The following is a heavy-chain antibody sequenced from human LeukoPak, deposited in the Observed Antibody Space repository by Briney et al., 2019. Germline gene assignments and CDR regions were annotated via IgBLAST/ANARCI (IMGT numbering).Heavy chain of an antibody. Sequence: SETLSLTCAVSGYSISSGYYWGWIRQPPGKGLEWIGSIYHSGSTYYNPSLKSRVTISVDTSKNQLSLKLSSVTAADTAVYYCARDHGSGWPYFDYWGQGTLVTVSS. D-gene: IGHD6-19*01. J-gene: IGHJ4*02. CDR3: ARDHGSGWPYFDY. CDR2: IYHSGST. V-gene: IGHV4-38-2*02. CDR1: GYSISSGYY.